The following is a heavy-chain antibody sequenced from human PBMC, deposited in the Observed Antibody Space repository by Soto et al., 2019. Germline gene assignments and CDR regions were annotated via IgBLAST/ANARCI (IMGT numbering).Heavy chain of an antibody. V-gene: IGHV3-23*01. D-gene: IGHD6-13*01. CDR1: GFTFSSYA. CDR2: ISGSGGST. CDR3: AKDSRPTGYSSSWYNY. Sequence: EVQLLESGGGLVQPGGSLRLSCAASGFTFSSYAMSWVRQAPGKGLEWVSAISGSGGSTYYADSVKGRFTISRDNSKNTLYLQMNSLRAEDTAVYYCAKDSRPTGYSSSWYNYWGQGTLVTVSS. J-gene: IGHJ4*02.